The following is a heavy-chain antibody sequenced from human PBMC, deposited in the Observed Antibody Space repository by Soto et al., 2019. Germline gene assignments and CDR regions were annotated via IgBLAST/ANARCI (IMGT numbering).Heavy chain of an antibody. CDR3: ARRVGAPPPMN. CDR1: GSSVSSASYH. D-gene: IGHD1-26*01. J-gene: IGHJ4*02. V-gene: IGHV4-61*01. CDR2: IYYTGST. Sequence: QVQLQESGPGLVKPSETLSLTCTVSGSSVSSASYHWVWIRQPPGKGMQWIGNIYYTGSTNYNPSLKSRVTISVDTSKNQYSMKLNYVTAADTDVYYFARRVGAPPPMNWVQGTLVTVAS.